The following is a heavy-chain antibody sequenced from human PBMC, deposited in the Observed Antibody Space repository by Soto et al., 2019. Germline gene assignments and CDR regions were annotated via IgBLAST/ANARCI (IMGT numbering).Heavy chain of an antibody. CDR1: GFTFSSYA. CDR3: AKFSGAVYYYGMDV. Sequence: GGSLRLSCVASGFTFSSYAMSRVRQAPGKGLEWAPGKGLEWVSSITVSGDGTYYADSVKGRFTISRDNSKNTLYLQMNSLRAEDTAVYYCAKFSGAVYYYGMDVWGQGTTVTVSS. J-gene: IGHJ6*02. D-gene: IGHD1-20*01. V-gene: IGHV3-23*01. CDR2: ITVSGDGT.